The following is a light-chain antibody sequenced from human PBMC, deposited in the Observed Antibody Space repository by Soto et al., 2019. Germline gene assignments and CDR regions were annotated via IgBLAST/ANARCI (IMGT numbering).Light chain of an antibody. CDR1: ESASQT. CDR2: GAS. J-gene: IGKJ5*01. Sequence: EIVMTQSPDSLFVTPGERVTLSCRASESASQTLAWYQQKPGQAPRLLIYGASTRATGTPDRFSGSGSRREFTLTISSLQSEDFGVYYCQQYKDWPLTFGQGTRLEIK. V-gene: IGKV3-15*01. CDR3: QQYKDWPLT.